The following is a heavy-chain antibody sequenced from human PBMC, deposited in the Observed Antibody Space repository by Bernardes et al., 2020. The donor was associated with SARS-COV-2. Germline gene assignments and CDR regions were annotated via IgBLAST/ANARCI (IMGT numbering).Heavy chain of an antibody. V-gene: IGHV1-18*01. D-gene: IGHD6-13*01. J-gene: IGHJ4*02. Sequence: SVKVSCKASGYIFSSYGISWVRQAPGQGLEWMGWISGHTDNTKHAQKFQGRVTMTTDTTTRTAYMELRSLTSDDTAIYYCARTPKIIIAPAGTLDYWGQGTLVTVSS. CDR1: GYIFSSYG. CDR3: ARTPKIIIAPAGTLDY. CDR2: ISGHTDNT.